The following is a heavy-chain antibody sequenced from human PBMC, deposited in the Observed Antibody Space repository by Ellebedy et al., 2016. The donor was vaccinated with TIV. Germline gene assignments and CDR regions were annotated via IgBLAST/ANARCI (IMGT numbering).Heavy chain of an antibody. CDR1: GGSISSDDYY. D-gene: IGHD3-22*01. Sequence: SETLSLTCTVSGGSISSDDYYWSWIRQPPGKGLEWFGYIYYSGSTYYNQSLKSRVTISVDKSKNQFYLRLRSVTAADKAVYYCASLNPRLMIVEHWGQGTLVTVSS. V-gene: IGHV4-30-4*01. CDR2: IYYSGST. J-gene: IGHJ4*02. CDR3: ASLNPRLMIVEH.